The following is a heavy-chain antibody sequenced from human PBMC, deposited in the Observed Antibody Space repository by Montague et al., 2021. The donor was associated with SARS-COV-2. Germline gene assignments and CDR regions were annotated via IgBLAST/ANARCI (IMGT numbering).Heavy chain of an antibody. Sequence: SLRLSCAASGFTSGDYQMTWVRQAPGKGLQWVANMNQDETAKTYVDSVKGRFTVSRDNAKNSLILQMNSLKDEDTAVYYCARSPRGSGTGWLDYWGQGTLVTVSS. CDR1: GFTSGDYQ. CDR3: ARSPRGSGTGWLDY. CDR2: MNQDETAK. D-gene: IGHD3/OR15-3a*01. V-gene: IGHV3-7*01. J-gene: IGHJ4*02.